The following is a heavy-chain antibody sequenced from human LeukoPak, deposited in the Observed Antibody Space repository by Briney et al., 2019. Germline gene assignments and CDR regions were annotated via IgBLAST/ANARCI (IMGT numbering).Heavy chain of an antibody. CDR1: GGSFSGYY. CDR3: ARVRGSYYDIPS. J-gene: IGHJ5*02. Sequence: SETLSLTCAVYGGSFSGYYWSWIRQPPGKGLEWIGEINHSGSTNYNPSLKSRVTISVDTSKNQLSLKLSSVTAADTAVYYCARVRGSYYDIPSWGQGTLVTVSS. V-gene: IGHV4-34*01. D-gene: IGHD3-9*01. CDR2: INHSGST.